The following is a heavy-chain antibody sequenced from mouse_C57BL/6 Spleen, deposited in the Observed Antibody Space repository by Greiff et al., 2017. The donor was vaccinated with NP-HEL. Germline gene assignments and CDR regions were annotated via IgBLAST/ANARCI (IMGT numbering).Heavy chain of an antibody. J-gene: IGHJ4*01. CDR1: GFTFSDFY. CDR2: SRNKANDYTT. D-gene: IGHD2-2*01. Sequence: EVKLVESGGGLVQSGRSLRLSCATSGFTFSDFYMEWVRQAPGKGLEWIAASRNKANDYTTEYSASVKGRFIVSRDTSQSILYLQMNALRAEDTAIYYCARDASLLWLCYYAMDYWGQGTSVTVSS. V-gene: IGHV7-1*01. CDR3: ARDASLLWLCYYAMDY.